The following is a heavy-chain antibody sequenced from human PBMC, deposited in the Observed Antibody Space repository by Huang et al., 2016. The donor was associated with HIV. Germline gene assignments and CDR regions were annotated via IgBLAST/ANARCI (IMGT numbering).Heavy chain of an antibody. CDR1: GFPINNHA. J-gene: IGHJ3*02. V-gene: IGHV3-30-3*01. Sequence: QVQLVESGGGVVQPGRSLRLSCAASGFPINNHAMHWVRRAPGKGLDWVAVISNYGSNNYYADSVKGRFTISRDSSKSTLFLHMTSLRTEDTAVYYCARAKDTWDAYDIWGQGTMVIVSS. D-gene: IGHD5-18*01. CDR2: ISNYGSNN. CDR3: ARAKDTWDAYDI.